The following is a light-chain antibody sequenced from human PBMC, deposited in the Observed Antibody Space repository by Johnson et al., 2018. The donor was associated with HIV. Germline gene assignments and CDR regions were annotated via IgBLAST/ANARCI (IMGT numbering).Light chain of an antibody. J-gene: IGLJ1*01. CDR1: SSNIGNNY. Sequence: QSLLTQSPSVSAAPGQKVTISCSGSSSNIGNNYVSWYQQLPGTAPKLLIYENNKRPSGIPDRFSGSKSGTSATLGITGLQTGDEADYYCGTWDSSLSAYVFGTGTKGTVL. V-gene: IGLV1-51*02. CDR2: ENN. CDR3: GTWDSSLSAYV.